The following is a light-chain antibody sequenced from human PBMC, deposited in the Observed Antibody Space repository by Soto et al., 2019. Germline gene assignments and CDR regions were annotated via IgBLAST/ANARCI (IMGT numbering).Light chain of an antibody. Sequence: DIQITQSPSTLSSSVRERFTITCRASQTIGTWLAWYQQKPGKAPELLIYDASSLESWVPSRFSGSGSGTEFTLTISSLQSEDFATYYCQQYKSFWTFGQGTKV. V-gene: IGKV1-5*01. CDR2: DAS. CDR3: QQYKSFWT. CDR1: QTIGTW. J-gene: IGKJ1*01.